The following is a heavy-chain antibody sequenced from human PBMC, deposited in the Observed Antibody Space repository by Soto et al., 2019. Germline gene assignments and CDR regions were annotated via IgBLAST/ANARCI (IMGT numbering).Heavy chain of an antibody. CDR3: ARGGDYDSSGYYFWFDP. Sequence: QVQLVQSGAEVKKPGSSVKVSCKASGGTFSSYAISWVRQAPGHGLEWMGGIIPIFGTANYTQKFQGRVTITADESTSTAYMELSSLRSEDTAVYYCARGGDYDSSGYYFWFDPWGQGTLVTVSS. CDR2: IIPIFGTA. CDR1: GGTFSSYA. V-gene: IGHV1-69*01. D-gene: IGHD3-22*01. J-gene: IGHJ5*02.